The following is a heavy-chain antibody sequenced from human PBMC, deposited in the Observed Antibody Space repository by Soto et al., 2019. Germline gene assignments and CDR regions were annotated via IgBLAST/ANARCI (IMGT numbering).Heavy chain of an antibody. J-gene: IGHJ4*02. CDR3: AKDYDILTGYPTLFDY. V-gene: IGHV3-23*01. D-gene: IGHD3-9*01. CDR1: GFTFSSYA. Sequence: GGSLRLSCAASGFTFSSYAMSWVRQAPGMGLEWVSAISGSGGSTYYADSVKGRFTISRDNSKNTLYLQMSSLRAEDTAVYYCAKDYDILTGYPTLFDYWGQGTLVTVSS. CDR2: ISGSGGST.